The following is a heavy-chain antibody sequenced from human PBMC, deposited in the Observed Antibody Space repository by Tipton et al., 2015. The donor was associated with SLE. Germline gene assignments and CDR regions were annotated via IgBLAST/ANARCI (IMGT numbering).Heavy chain of an antibody. D-gene: IGHD1-7*01. CDR1: GYAFSGYY. Sequence: QLVQSGAEVKQPGASVKVSCKTSGYAFSGYYMHWVRQAPGQGLEWMGWINPNSGGTNYAQKFQGRVTMTKDTSITTAYMDLTSLRSDDTAVYYCARLNWNYEILDFWGQGTLVTVSS. CDR2: INPNSGGT. J-gene: IGHJ4*02. V-gene: IGHV1-2*02. CDR3: ARLNWNYEILDF.